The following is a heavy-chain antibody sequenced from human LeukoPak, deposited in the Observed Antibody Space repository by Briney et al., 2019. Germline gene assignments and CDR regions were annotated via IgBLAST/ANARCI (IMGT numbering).Heavy chain of an antibody. CDR3: AASVLRLSPDFDY. D-gene: IGHD5-12*01. Sequence: GASVKVSCKVSGYTLSVLYIHWVPQAPGKGLEWVGGLDPNDGETIYAQKFQGRVIMTEDTSTDTAYMELSSLRSEDTAVFYCAASVLRLSPDFDYWGQGTLVTVSS. CDR1: GYTLSVLY. CDR2: LDPNDGET. V-gene: IGHV1-24*01. J-gene: IGHJ4*02.